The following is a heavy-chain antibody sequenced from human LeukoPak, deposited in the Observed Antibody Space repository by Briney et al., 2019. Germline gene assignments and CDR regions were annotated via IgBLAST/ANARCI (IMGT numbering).Heavy chain of an antibody. J-gene: IGHJ5*02. Sequence: ASVKVSCKASGYTFTGYYMHWVRQAPGQGLEWMGWINPNSGGTNYAQKFQGRVTMTRDTSISTAYMELSRLRSDDTAVYYCAKRKREGLQSPNWFDPWGQGTLVIVSS. CDR1: GYTFTGYY. D-gene: IGHD4-11*01. V-gene: IGHV1-2*02. CDR3: AKRKREGLQSPNWFDP. CDR2: INPNSGGT.